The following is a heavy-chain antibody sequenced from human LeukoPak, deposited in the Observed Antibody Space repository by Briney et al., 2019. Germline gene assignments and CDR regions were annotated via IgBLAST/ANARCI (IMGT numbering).Heavy chain of an antibody. V-gene: IGHV4-4*07. CDR3: ARVGGGYSGYDSRSFDY. J-gene: IGHJ4*02. CDR2: IYTSGST. CDR1: GGSISSYY. D-gene: IGHD5-12*01. Sequence: SETLSLTCTVSGGSISSYYWSWIRQPAGKGLEWIGRIYTSGSTNYNPSLKSRVTMSVDTSKNQFSLKLSSVTAADTAAYYCARVGGGYSGYDSRSFDYWGQGTLVTVSS.